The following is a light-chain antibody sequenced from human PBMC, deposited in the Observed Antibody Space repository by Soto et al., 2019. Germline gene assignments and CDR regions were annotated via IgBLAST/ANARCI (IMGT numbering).Light chain of an antibody. CDR3: QQYDNLPLT. J-gene: IGKJ2*01. CDR1: QAIGRY. Sequence: DIQMTQSPSSLSASVGDRVTITCQASQAIGRYLNWYQQKPGKAPKLLIYDASNLQTGVPSRFSGSGSGTGFTFTISSLQPEDIATYYRQQYDNLPLTFGQGTKLEIK. CDR2: DAS. V-gene: IGKV1-33*01.